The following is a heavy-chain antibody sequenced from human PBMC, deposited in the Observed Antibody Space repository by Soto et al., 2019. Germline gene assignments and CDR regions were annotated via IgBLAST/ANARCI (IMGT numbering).Heavy chain of an antibody. V-gene: IGHV4-39*01. CDR3: SRRAPEGFDP. CDR1: GGSIGTSAYY. Sequence: SETLSLTCAVSGGSIGTSAYYWGWIRQAPGKGLEWISSINHSGNTYLSPSLKDRVTMSVDTSKNSFSLKLRSATAADTGLYYCSRRAPEGFDPWGQGTLVTVSS. J-gene: IGHJ5*02. CDR2: INHSGNT.